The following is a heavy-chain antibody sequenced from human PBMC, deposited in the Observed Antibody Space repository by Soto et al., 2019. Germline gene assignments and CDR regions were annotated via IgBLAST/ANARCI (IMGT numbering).Heavy chain of an antibody. V-gene: IGHV4-39*01. CDR3: ARHPKSNVLRFLEWLLYFDY. Sequence: QLQLQESGPGLVKPSETLSLTCTVSGGSISSSSYYWGWIRQPPGKGLEWIGSIYYSGSTYYNPSLKSRVTISVDTSKNQFSLKLSSVTAADTAVYYCARHPKSNVLRFLEWLLYFDYWGQGTLVTVSS. D-gene: IGHD3-3*01. J-gene: IGHJ4*02. CDR1: GGSISSSSYY. CDR2: IYYSGST.